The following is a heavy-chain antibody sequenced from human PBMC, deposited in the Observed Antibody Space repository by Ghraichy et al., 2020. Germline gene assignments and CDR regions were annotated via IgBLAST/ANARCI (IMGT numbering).Heavy chain of an antibody. V-gene: IGHV3-30-3*01. J-gene: IGHJ3*01. Sequence: GGSLRLSCAASGISFSIYGMHWVRQAPGKGLEWVAVRSYDGSDKYYADSVKGRFTISRDNSKNTLYLQMNSLRTEDTAVYYCVRDLSGKVVGASKCAFDVWGHGTLVTVSS. D-gene: IGHD1-26*01. CDR2: RSYDGSDK. CDR3: VRDLSGKVVGASKCAFDV. CDR1: GISFSIYG.